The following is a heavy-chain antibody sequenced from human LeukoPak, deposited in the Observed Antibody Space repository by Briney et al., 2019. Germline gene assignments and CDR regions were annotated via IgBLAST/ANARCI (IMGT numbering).Heavy chain of an antibody. J-gene: IGHJ4*02. D-gene: IGHD2-2*01. CDR1: GGTFSSYA. CDR2: IIPIFGTA. V-gene: IGHV1-69*05. Sequence: ASVKVSCKASGGTFSSYAISWVRQAPGQGLEWMGRIIPIFGTANYAQKFRGRVTITTDESTSTAYMELSSLRSEDTAVYYCARGSLPIVVLPAALDDWGQGTLVTVSS. CDR3: ARGSLPIVVLPAALDD.